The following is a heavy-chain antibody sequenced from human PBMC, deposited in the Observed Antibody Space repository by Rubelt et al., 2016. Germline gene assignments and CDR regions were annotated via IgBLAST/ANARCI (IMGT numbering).Heavy chain of an antibody. J-gene: IGHJ6*02. Sequence: QVQLQESGPGLVKPSETLSLTCTVSGGSITTYYWSWIRQPPGKGLEWIGYISYTGSTKYSPSLKSRVAISVDTSKNPFSLRLGSVTAADTAVYYCARDRTPSGYDSGMDVWGQGTTVTVSS. CDR2: ISYTGST. V-gene: IGHV4-59*01. CDR1: GGSITTYY. D-gene: IGHD5-12*01. CDR3: ARDRTPSGYDSGMDV.